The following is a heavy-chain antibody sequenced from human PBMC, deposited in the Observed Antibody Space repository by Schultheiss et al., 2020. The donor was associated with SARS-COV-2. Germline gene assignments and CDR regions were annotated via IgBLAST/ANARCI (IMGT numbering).Heavy chain of an antibody. CDR1: GFTFSSYA. V-gene: IGHV3-64*04. D-gene: IGHD2-2*01. CDR3: ARASGVVVPAALDGMDV. J-gene: IGHJ6*02. Sequence: GGSLRLSCSASGFTFSSYAMHWVRQAPGKGLEYVSAISSNGGSTYYADSVKGRFTISRDNAKNSLYLQMNSLRAEDTAVYYCARASGVVVPAALDGMDVWGQGTTVTVSS. CDR2: ISSNGGST.